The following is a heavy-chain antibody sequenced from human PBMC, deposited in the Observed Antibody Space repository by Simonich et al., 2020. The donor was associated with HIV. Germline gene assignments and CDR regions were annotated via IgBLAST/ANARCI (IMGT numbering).Heavy chain of an antibody. Sequence: QVQLQQWGAGLLKPSETLSLTCAVYGGSFSGYYWSWIRQPPGKGLEGSGEINHSGSTNYHPSLKIRVTRSSDTAKNQFSRKRSSVTAADTAVYYCARHRLLTLWFGELFRPQYFDYWGQGTLVTVSS. CDR3: ARHRLLTLWFGELFRPQYFDY. CDR2: INHSGST. J-gene: IGHJ4*02. V-gene: IGHV4-34*01. CDR1: GGSFSGYY. D-gene: IGHD3-10*01.